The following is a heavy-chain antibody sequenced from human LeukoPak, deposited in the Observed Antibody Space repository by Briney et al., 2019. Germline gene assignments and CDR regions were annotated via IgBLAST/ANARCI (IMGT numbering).Heavy chain of an antibody. J-gene: IGHJ3*02. CDR2: IIPIFGTA. CDR3: ATIPRRYCSSTSCRAFDT. D-gene: IGHD2-2*01. V-gene: IGHV1-69*13. CDR1: GGTFSSYA. Sequence: SVKVSCKASGGTFSSYAISWVRQAPGQGLEWMGGIIPIFGTANYAQKFQGRVTITADESTSTAYMELSSLRSEDTAVYYCATIPRRYCSSTSCRAFDTWGQGTMVTVSS.